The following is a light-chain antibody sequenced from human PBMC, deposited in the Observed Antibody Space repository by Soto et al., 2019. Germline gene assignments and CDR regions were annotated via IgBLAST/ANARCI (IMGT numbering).Light chain of an antibody. V-gene: IGKV3-20*01. CDR2: GAS. Sequence: EIVLTQSPGTLSLSPGERATLSCRASQSVSSSYLAWYQQKPGQAPRLLIYGASSRATGIPDRFSGSGSGTDFTLTISGLEPEDFAVYYCQQYGSSPRTFGQGTKVELK. J-gene: IGKJ1*01. CDR3: QQYGSSPRT. CDR1: QSVSSSY.